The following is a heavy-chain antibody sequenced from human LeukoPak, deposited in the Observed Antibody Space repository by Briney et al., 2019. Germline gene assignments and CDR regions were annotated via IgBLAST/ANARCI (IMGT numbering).Heavy chain of an antibody. CDR1: GFTFSSYA. Sequence: GGSLRLSCAASGFTFSSYAMSWVRQAPGKGLEWVSAISGSGGSTYYADSVKGRFTISRDNSKNTLYLQMNSLRAEDTAVYYCARARRDRVVVVAARKEVGAAFDYWGQGTLVTVS. V-gene: IGHV3-23*01. CDR2: ISGSGGST. D-gene: IGHD2-15*01. J-gene: IGHJ4*02. CDR3: ARARRDRVVVVAARKEVGAAFDY.